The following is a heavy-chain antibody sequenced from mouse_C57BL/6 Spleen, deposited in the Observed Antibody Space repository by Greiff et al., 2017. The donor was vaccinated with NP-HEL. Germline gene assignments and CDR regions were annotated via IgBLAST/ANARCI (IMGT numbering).Heavy chain of an antibody. J-gene: IGHJ3*01. Sequence: QVQLQQPGAELVKPGASVKLSCKASGYTFTSYWMHWVKQRPGRGLEWIGRIDPNSGGTKYNEKFKSKATLTVDKPSSTAYMQLSSLTSEDSAVYYCARHPPYDYGQGWFAYWGQGTLVTVSA. CDR1: GYTFTSYW. CDR3: ARHPPYDYGQGWFAY. V-gene: IGHV1-72*01. D-gene: IGHD2-4*01. CDR2: IDPNSGGT.